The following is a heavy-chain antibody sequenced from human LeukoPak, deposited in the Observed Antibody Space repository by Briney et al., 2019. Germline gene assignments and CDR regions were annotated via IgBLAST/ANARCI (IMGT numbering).Heavy chain of an antibody. J-gene: IGHJ4*02. V-gene: IGHV4-30-2*01. Sequence: SETLSLTCTVSGGFISSGGYYWSWIRQLPGKGLEWIGYIYHSGSTYYNPSLKSRVTISVDRSKNQFSLKLSSVTAADTAVYYCARERRYSSSWSRFDYWGQGTLVTVSS. D-gene: IGHD6-13*01. CDR1: GGFISSGGYY. CDR2: IYHSGST. CDR3: ARERRYSSSWSRFDY.